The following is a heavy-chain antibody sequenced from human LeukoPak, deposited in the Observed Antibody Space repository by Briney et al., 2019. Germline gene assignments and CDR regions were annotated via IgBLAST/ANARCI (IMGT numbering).Heavy chain of an antibody. J-gene: IGHJ4*02. CDR1: GFTFSSYW. V-gene: IGHV3-74*01. CDR3: ARGGAAMAYY. CDR2: IKSDGSST. Sequence: GGSLRLSCSASGFTFSSYWMHWVRHAPGKGLVWVSRIKSDGSSTSYADSVKGRFTISRDNAKNTLYLQMNSLRAEDTAVYYCARGGAAMAYYWGQGTLVTVSS. D-gene: IGHD5-18*01.